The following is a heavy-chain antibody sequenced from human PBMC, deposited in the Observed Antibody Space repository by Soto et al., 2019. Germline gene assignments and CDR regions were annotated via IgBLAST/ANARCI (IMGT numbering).Heavy chain of an antibody. Sequence: QVQLQESGPGLVKPSQTLSLTCTVSGGSINSGGYFWAWVRQHPGKGLEWIGYMYNSGTTYYTSSLKSRVNISGDTSKNQFSLRLSSVTAADTAVYFCARAKGRSFFDLWGQGTLVAVSS. CDR2: MYNSGTT. CDR1: GGSINSGGYF. V-gene: IGHV4-31*03. J-gene: IGHJ4*02. D-gene: IGHD1-26*01. CDR3: ARAKGRSFFDL.